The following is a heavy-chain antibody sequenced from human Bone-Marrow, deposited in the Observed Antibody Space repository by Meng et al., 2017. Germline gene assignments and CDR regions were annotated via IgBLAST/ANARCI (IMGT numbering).Heavy chain of an antibody. V-gene: IGHV1-2*02. J-gene: IGHJ4*02. D-gene: IGHD6-13*01. CDR1: GYTFTSYA. CDR3: ARDSGYSSSWYFGY. Sequence: ASVKVSCKASGYTFTSYAMNWVRQAPGQGLEWMGWINPNSGGTNYAQKFQGRVTMTRDTSISTAYMELSRLRSDDTAVYYCARDSGYSSSWYFGYWGQGTLVTVSS. CDR2: INPNSGGT.